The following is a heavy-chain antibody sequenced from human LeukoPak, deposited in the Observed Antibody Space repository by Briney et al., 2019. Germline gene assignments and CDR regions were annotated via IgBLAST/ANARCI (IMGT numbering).Heavy chain of an antibody. V-gene: IGHV2-70*11. CDR3: ARLTYYDFWSGYQTVDY. J-gene: IGHJ4*02. CDR1: GFSLSTSGMY. CDR2: IDWDDDK. Sequence: SGPALVKPTETLTLTCTFSGFSLSTSGMYVSWIRQPPGKALEWLARIDWDDDKYYSTSLKTRLTISKDTSKNQVVLTMTNMDPVDTATYYCARLTYYDFWSGYQTVDYWGQGTLVTVSS. D-gene: IGHD3-3*01.